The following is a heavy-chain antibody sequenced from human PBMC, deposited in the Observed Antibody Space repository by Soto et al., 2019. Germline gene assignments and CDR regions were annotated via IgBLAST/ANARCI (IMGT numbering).Heavy chain of an antibody. Sequence: GGSLRLSCAASGFTFSSYSMNWVRQAPGKGLEWVSSISSSSSYIYYADSVKGRFTISRDNAKNSLYLQMNSLRAEDTAVYYCAREKQLASDYGMDVWGQGTTVTVSS. CDR1: GFTFSSYS. CDR2: ISSSSSYI. D-gene: IGHD6-13*01. J-gene: IGHJ6*02. V-gene: IGHV3-21*01. CDR3: AREKQLASDYGMDV.